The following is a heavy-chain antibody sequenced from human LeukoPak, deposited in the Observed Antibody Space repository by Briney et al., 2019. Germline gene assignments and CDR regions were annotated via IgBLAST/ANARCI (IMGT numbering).Heavy chain of an antibody. Sequence: ASVKVSCKASGYTFASYAMNWVRQAPGQGLEWMGWINTNTGYPTYAQGFTGRFVFSLDTSVSTAYLEISSLKDTAVYFCARAGIHSSSSYPSYHYYYYMDVWGKGTTVTVSS. CDR2: INTNTGYP. V-gene: IGHV7-4-1*02. CDR1: GYTFASYA. J-gene: IGHJ6*03. CDR3: ARAGIHSSSSYPSYHYYYYMDV. D-gene: IGHD6-6*01.